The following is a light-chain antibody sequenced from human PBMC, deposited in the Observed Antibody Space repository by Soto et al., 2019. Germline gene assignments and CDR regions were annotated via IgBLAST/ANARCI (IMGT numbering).Light chain of an antibody. J-gene: IGKJ1*01. CDR3: QQFIDGWT. V-gene: IGKV1-5*01. Sequence: DVQMNQSPSSLSASVGDKVTITFRASQSISNWLAWYQQKPGKAPKLLIYDASTLESGVPSRFRGSGSETEFTLTISGLQPDDFATYYCQQFIDGWTFGQGTKVDIK. CDR1: QSISNW. CDR2: DAS.